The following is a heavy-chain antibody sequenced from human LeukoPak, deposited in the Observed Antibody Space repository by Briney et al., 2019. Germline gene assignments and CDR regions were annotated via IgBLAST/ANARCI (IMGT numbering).Heavy chain of an antibody. V-gene: IGHV4-31*03. CDR2: IYYSGST. CDR1: GDSISSGVYY. Sequence: KASQTLSLTCTVSGDSISSGVYYWSWIRQHPGKGLEWIGYIYYSGSTYYNPSLKSRVTISVDTSKNQFSLKLSSVTAADTAVYYCAKIRPLRPFDPWGQGTLVTVSS. D-gene: IGHD2-15*01. J-gene: IGHJ5*02. CDR3: AKIRPLRPFDP.